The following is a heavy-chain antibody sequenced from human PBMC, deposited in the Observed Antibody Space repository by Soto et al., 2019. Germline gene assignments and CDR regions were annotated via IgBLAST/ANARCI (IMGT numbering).Heavy chain of an antibody. CDR2: IYYSGST. V-gene: IGHV4-39*01. D-gene: IGHD2-8*01. J-gene: IGHJ6*02. CDR3: ARLYANRRAYYYYYGMDV. CDR1: GDSISSSSYY. Sequence: SETLSLTCTVSGDSISSSSYYWGWIRQPPGKGLEWIGSIYYSGSTYYNPSLKSRVTISVDTSKNQFSLKLSSVTAADTAVYYCARLYANRRAYYYYYGMDVWGQGTTVT.